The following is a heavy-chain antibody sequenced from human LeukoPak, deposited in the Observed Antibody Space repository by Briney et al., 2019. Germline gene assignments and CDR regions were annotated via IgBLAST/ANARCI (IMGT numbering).Heavy chain of an antibody. CDR1: GGTFSSYA. D-gene: IGHD5-18*01. J-gene: IGHJ6*02. CDR2: IIPILGIA. CDR3: ARMGVDTAMVTQYYYYGMDV. V-gene: IGHV1-69*04. Sequence: ASVKVSCKASGGTFSSYAISWVRQAPGQGLEWMGRIIPILGIANYAQKFQGRVTITADKSTSTAYMELSSLRSEDTAVYYCARMGVDTAMVTQYYYYGMDVWGQGTTVTVSS.